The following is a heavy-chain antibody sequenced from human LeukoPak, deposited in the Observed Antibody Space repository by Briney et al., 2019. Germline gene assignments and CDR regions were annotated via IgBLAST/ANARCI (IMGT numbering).Heavy chain of an antibody. Sequence: ASVKVSYKTSGYTFTSYYMRWVRQAPGQGLEWIGIINPSGGSTSYAQKFQGRVTMTRDTSTSTVYMELSSLRSEDTAVYYCAREGGGYSYGPNFDYWGQGTLVTVSS. J-gene: IGHJ4*02. CDR2: INPSGGST. CDR3: AREGGGYSYGPNFDY. CDR1: GYTFTSYY. V-gene: IGHV1-46*01. D-gene: IGHD5-18*01.